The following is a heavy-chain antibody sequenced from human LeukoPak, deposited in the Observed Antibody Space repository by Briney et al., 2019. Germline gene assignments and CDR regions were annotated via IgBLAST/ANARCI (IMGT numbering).Heavy chain of an antibody. V-gene: IGHV3-30*02. CDR3: ARRYDSSRAHDY. CDR1: GFTFSSYG. CDR2: IRYDGSNK. Sequence: GGSLRLTCAASGFTFSSYGMHWVRQAPGKGLEWVAFIRYDGSNKYYADSVKGRFTISRDNSKNTLYLQMNSLRAEDTAVYYCARRYDSSRAHDYWGQGTLVTVSS. D-gene: IGHD3-22*01. J-gene: IGHJ4*02.